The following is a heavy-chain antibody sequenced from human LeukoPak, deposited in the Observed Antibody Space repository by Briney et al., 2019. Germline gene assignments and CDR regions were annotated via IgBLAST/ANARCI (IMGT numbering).Heavy chain of an antibody. CDR3: AQGDWVDF. V-gene: IGHV3-23*01. CDR1: GLTFDSYD. CDR2: IKRRGKNT. J-gene: IGHJ4*02. Sequence: GGSLRLSCAASGLTFDSYDMSWVRQTPGKGLEWVSSIKRRGKNTNYADSVKGRFTILRDDSKNTLYLQMNSLRVEDTALYYCAQGDWVDFCGQGTLVTVSS. D-gene: IGHD2-21*02.